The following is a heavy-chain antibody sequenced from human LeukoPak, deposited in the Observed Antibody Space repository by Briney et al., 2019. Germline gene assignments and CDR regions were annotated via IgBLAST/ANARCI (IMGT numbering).Heavy chain of an antibody. V-gene: IGHV1-3*01. CDR3: ARGEPHSLNYYGSRPFDY. Sequence: ASVKVSCKASGYTFTSYAMHWVRQAPGQRLEWMGWINAGNGNTKYSQKFQGRVTITRDTSASTAYMELSSLRSEDTAVYYCARGEPHSLNYYGSRPFDYWGQGTLVTVSS. CDR2: INAGNGNT. CDR1: GYTFTSYA. D-gene: IGHD3-10*01. J-gene: IGHJ4*02.